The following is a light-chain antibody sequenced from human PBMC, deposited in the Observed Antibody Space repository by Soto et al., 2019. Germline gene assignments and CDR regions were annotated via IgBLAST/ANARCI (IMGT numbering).Light chain of an antibody. Sequence: QSALTQPPSASGSPGQSVTISCTGTSSDVGGYNYVSWYQQHPGKAPKLMIYEVSKRPSGVPDRFSGSKSGNTASLTVSGLQAEDEADYYCSEYAGSDKLVFGGGTKLTVL. CDR3: SEYAGSDKLV. J-gene: IGLJ2*01. V-gene: IGLV2-8*01. CDR1: SSDVGGYNY. CDR2: EVS.